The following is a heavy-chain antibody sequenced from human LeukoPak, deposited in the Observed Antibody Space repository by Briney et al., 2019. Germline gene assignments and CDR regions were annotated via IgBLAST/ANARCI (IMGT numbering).Heavy chain of an antibody. CDR3: AKVATPNTLDALDI. V-gene: IGHV3-53*01. CDR1: GFTVSSNY. Sequence: PGGSLRLSCAASGFTVSSNYMSWVRQAPGKGLEWVSLISLSDSIFYADSVKGRFTISRDNSKSTVHLQMDGLRVDDTAVYYCAKVATPNTLDALDIWGQGTMVTVSS. CDR2: ISLSDSI. J-gene: IGHJ3*02. D-gene: IGHD1/OR15-1a*01.